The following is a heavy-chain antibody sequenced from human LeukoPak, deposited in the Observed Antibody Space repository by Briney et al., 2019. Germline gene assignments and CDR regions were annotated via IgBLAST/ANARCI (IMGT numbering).Heavy chain of an antibody. J-gene: IGHJ6*02. CDR2: IYPGDSDT. CDR3: ARLADIAMVRGVISDIYCGMDV. Sequence: KDGESPKISCKGSGYSFTSYWIGWVRQMPGKGLEWMGIIYPGDSDTRYSPSFQGQVTMSADKSISTAYLQWSSLKASDTAMYYCARLADIAMVRGVISDIYCGMDVWGQGTTVTVSS. CDR1: GYSFTSYW. D-gene: IGHD3-10*01. V-gene: IGHV5-51*01.